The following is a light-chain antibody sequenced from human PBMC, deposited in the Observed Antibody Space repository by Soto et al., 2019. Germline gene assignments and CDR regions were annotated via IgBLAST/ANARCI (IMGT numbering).Light chain of an antibody. CDR1: QSVSSSY. CDR3: QHYGSSRT. Sequence: EIVLTQSPGTLSLSPGERATLHCRASQSVSSSYLAWYEQKPGQAPRLLIYGASSRATGIPDRFSGSGSGTDFTLTIRRLEPEDFAVDDCQHYGSSRTFGQVTKGDIK. CDR2: GAS. J-gene: IGKJ1*01. V-gene: IGKV3-20*01.